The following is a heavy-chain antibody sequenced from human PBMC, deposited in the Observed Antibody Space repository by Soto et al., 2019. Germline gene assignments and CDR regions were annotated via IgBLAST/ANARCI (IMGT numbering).Heavy chain of an antibody. CDR2: IDHNGSP. CDR3: ARGKSRYGTETFYNYFYMDV. D-gene: IGHD3-10*01. Sequence: QVHLEQWGAGLLKPSETLSLTCAVYGASFSGHCWNWIRQPPGKGPEWLGEIDHNGSPNYNPSFNSRVSISTDTSKSQYSLRLSFVTAADTAVYFCARGKSRYGTETFYNYFYMDVWGKGTTVTVSS. CDR1: GASFSGHC. J-gene: IGHJ6*03. V-gene: IGHV4-34*01.